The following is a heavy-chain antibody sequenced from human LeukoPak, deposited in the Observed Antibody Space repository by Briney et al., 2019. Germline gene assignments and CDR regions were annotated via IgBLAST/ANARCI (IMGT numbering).Heavy chain of an antibody. CDR2: ISYDGTNK. CDR3: ARDGYCSSTGCSAYFFDS. Sequence: PGGSLRLSCAASGFTFSSYAMHWVRQAPGKGLHWVAVISYDGTNKYYADSVKGRFTISRDNSKNPLYLQLNSLRPEDTALYYCARDGYCSSTGCSAYFFDSWGQGTLVTVSS. CDR1: GFTFSSYA. D-gene: IGHD2-2*03. V-gene: IGHV3-30-3*01. J-gene: IGHJ4*02.